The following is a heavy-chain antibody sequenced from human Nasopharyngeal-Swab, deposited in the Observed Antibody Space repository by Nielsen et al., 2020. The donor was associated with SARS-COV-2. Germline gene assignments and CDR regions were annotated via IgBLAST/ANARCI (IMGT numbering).Heavy chain of an antibody. J-gene: IGHJ4*02. D-gene: IGHD4-17*01. CDR1: GFTFNSYW. Sequence: GESLKISCAASGFTFNSYWMHWVRQAPGKGLEWVASISGSGGRTYYADSVKGRFTISRDNSKDTLYLQMIYLSPEDTAVYYCAKDSERPEEYGDLANWGQGTLVSVTS. V-gene: IGHV3-23*01. CDR3: AKDSERPEEYGDLAN. CDR2: ISGSGGRT.